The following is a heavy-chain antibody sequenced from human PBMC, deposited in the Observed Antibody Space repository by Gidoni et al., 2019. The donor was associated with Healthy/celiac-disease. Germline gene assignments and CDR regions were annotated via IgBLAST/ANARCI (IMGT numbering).Heavy chain of an antibody. CDR2: IWYDESNK. D-gene: IGHD6-19*01. V-gene: IGHV3-33*01. J-gene: IGHJ4*02. CDR3: ARGAPGSSGWLIDY. CDR1: GFTFSSYG. Sequence: QVQLVESGGGVVQPGRSLRLSCAASGFTFSSYGMHWVRQAPGKGLEWVAVIWYDESNKYYADSVKGRFTISRDNSKNTLYLQMNSLRAEDTAVYYCARGAPGSSGWLIDYWGQGTLVTVSS.